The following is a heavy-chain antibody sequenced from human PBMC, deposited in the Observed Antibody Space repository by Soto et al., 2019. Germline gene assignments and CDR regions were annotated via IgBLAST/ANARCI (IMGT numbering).Heavy chain of an antibody. V-gene: IGHV1-18*04. D-gene: IGHD2-2*01. CDR1: GYTFTTYG. CDR3: AREVGHMDV. Sequence: PGGSLRLSCKASGYTFTTYGINWVRQAPGQGLEWMGWVSPYNGDTSYAQKVQGRVTMTTDTSTRTAYLELRSLRSDDTAVYYCAREVGHMDVWGQGTTVTVSS. CDR2: VSPYNGDT. J-gene: IGHJ6*02.